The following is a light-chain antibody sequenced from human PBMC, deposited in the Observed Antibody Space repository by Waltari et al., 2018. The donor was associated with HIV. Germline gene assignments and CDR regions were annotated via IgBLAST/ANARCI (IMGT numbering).Light chain of an antibody. CDR2: RNE. CDR1: NSTIGNNF. J-gene: IGLJ3*02. Sequence: QSVLTQPPSASRSPGQRVLISCSGTNSTIGNNFVSWFQQVPGGAPKLVIYRNEQRPSGVPERFSAAKSGSSASLAITGLQLDDEAEYFCASWDDKFSHWVFGGGTRLAV. V-gene: IGLV1-47*01. CDR3: ASWDDKFSHWV.